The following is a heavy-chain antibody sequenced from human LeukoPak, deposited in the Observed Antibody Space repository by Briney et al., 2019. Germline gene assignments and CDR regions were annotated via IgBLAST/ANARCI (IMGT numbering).Heavy chain of an antibody. CDR2: ISSSGSTI. D-gene: IGHD1-1*01. Sequence: GGSLRLSCGASGFTFSSHGMNWVRQAPGKGLEWVSYISSSGSTIYYADSVKGRFTISRDNAKNSLYLQMNSLRAEDTAVYYCARDTTGPDDAFDIWGQGTMVTVSS. V-gene: IGHV3-48*04. CDR1: GFTFSSHG. CDR3: ARDTTGPDDAFDI. J-gene: IGHJ3*02.